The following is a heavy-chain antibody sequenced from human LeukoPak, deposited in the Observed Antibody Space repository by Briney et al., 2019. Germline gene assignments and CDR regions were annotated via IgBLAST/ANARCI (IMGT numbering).Heavy chain of an antibody. J-gene: IGHJ4*02. Sequence: SGTLSLTCAVSGGSISSSNWWSWVRQPPGKGLEWIGEIYHSGSTNYNPSLKSRVTISVDKSKNQFSLKLSSVIAADTAVYYCARTVMVREGDYFDYWGQGTLVTVSS. CDR3: ARTVMVREGDYFDY. CDR2: IYHSGST. D-gene: IGHD3-10*01. CDR1: GGSISSSNW. V-gene: IGHV4-4*02.